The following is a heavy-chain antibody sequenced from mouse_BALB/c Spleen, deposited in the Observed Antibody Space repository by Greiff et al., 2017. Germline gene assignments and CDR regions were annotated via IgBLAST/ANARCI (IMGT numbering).Heavy chain of an antibody. CDR1: GFNIKDYY. V-gene: IGHV14-4*02. J-gene: IGHJ1*01. CDR2: IDPENGDT. Sequence: EVKLQESGAELVRSGASVKLSCTASGFNIKDYYMHWVKQRPEQGLEWIGWIDPENGDTEYAPKFQGKATMTADTPSNTAYLQLSSLTSEDTAVYYCSRYFDVWGAGTTVTVSS. CDR3: SRYFDV.